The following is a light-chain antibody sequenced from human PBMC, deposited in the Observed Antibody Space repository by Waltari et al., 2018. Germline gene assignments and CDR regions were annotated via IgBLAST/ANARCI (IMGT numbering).Light chain of an antibody. CDR2: RVS. V-gene: IGKV2-30*02. CDR1: QSLVHSDGNTH. CDR3: MQGTHWPYT. J-gene: IGKJ2*01. Sequence: DVVMTQSPLPLPVTLGQEASISCTSSQSLVHSDGNTHLNWFQQRPGQSPRRLMYRVSNRDSGVPDRFSGSGSGTDFTLRINRVEAEDVGVYYCMQGTHWPYTFGQGTKLDIK.